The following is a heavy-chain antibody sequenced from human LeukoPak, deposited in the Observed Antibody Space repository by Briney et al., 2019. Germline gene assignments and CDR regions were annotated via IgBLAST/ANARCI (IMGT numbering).Heavy chain of an antibody. D-gene: IGHD3-22*01. CDR1: GFTFSSYA. CDR2: ISGSGGST. J-gene: IGHJ4*02. Sequence: GGSLRLSCAASGFTFSSYAMSWVRQAPGKGLEWVSAISGSGGSTYYADSVKGRFTISRDNSKNTLYLQMNSLRAEDTAVYYSAKVSRYYDSSGPVDYWGQGTLVTVSS. CDR3: AKVSRYYDSSGPVDY. V-gene: IGHV3-23*01.